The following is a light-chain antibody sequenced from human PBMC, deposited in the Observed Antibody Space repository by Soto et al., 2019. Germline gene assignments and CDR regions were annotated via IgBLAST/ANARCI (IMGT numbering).Light chain of an antibody. Sequence: QSVLTQPASVSGSPGQSISISCTGTRSDIGNYNLVSWYQQHPGKAPHLIIYEVNKRPSGASDRFSGSKSGYTASLTISGLQAEDEADYYCCSYAGDTIVFGGGTKVTVL. CDR1: RSDIGNYNL. CDR3: CSYAGDTIV. CDR2: EVN. J-gene: IGLJ3*02. V-gene: IGLV2-23*02.